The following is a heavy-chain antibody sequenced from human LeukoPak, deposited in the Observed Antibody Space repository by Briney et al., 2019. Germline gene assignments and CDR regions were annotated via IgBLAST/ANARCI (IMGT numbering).Heavy chain of an antibody. J-gene: IGHJ5*02. V-gene: IGHV3-23*01. CDR1: GFTFSSYA. D-gene: IGHD5-12*01. CDR3: VRTYDENPLGWFDP. Sequence: GGSLRLSCAASGFTFSSYAMSWVRQAPGKGLEWVSGISGSDGGTYYADSVKGRFTISRDNSKNTLYLQMSSLRPDDAAVYYCVRTYDENPLGWFDPWGQGTLVTVSS. CDR2: ISGSDGGT.